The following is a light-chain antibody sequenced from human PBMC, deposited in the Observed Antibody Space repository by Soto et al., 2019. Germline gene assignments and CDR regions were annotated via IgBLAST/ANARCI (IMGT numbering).Light chain of an antibody. Sequence: DIQMTQSPSSLSPSVGDRVTITCRASRSISDWLAWYQQKPGKAPELLIFDASNLKSGVSSRFSGSGSGTEFTLTISSLQPEDFATYYCQQANSFPRTFGQGTKVEIK. V-gene: IGKV1-5*01. J-gene: IGKJ1*01. CDR2: DAS. CDR3: QQANSFPRT. CDR1: RSISDW.